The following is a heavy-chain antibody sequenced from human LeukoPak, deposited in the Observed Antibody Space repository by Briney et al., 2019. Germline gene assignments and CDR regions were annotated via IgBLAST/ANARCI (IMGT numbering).Heavy chain of an antibody. CDR2: IDPSGGST. V-gene: IGHV1-46*01. CDR1: GYTFTSYY. D-gene: IGHD3-3*01. Sequence: ASVKVSCKASGYTFTSYYMHWVRQAPGQGLEWMGIIDPSGGSTSYAQKFQGRVTMTRDTSTSTVYMELSSLRAEDTAVYYCARNSYYDFWSGLSGGGYNWFDPWGQGTLVTASS. CDR3: ARNSYYDFWSGLSGGGYNWFDP. J-gene: IGHJ5*02.